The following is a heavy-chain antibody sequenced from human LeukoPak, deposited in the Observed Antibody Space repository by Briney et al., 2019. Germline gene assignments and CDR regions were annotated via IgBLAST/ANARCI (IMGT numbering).Heavy chain of an antibody. CDR1: GFTFSSYA. D-gene: IGHD6-19*01. CDR2: IYSGGST. J-gene: IGHJ4*02. V-gene: IGHV3-23*05. Sequence: GGSLRHSCAASGFTFSSYAMSWVRQAPGKGLEWVSAIYSGGSTYYADSVQGRFTIARDNSKNTLYLQMNSLRAGDTAVYYCARVYSSGWYYLDYWGQGALVTVSS. CDR3: ARVYSSGWYYLDY.